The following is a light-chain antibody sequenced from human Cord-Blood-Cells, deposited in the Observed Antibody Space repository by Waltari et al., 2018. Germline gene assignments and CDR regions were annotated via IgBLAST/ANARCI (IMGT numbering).Light chain of an antibody. CDR1: QSVSSSY. CDR2: GAS. V-gene: IGKV3-20*01. Sequence: EFVLTQSPGTLFLSPGERATLPCRASQSVSSSYLAWYQQKPGQAPRLLIYGASSRATGIPDRFSGSGSGTDFTLTISRLEPEDFAVYYCQQYGSSPWTFGQGTKVEIK. J-gene: IGKJ1*01. CDR3: QQYGSSPWT.